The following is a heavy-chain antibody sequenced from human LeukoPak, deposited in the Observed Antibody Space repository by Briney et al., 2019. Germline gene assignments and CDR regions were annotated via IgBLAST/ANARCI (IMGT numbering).Heavy chain of an antibody. CDR2: IYTSGST. CDR1: GGSISSGSYY. CDR3: ARVIAAAGTKKGYYYYYYMDV. V-gene: IGHV4-61*02. D-gene: IGHD6-13*01. Sequence: PSETLSLTCTVSGGSISSGSYYWSWIRQPAGKGLEWIGRIYTSGSTNYNPSLKSRVTISVDTSKNQFSLKLSSVTAADTAVYYCARVIAAAGTKKGYYYYYYMDVWGKGTTVTISS. J-gene: IGHJ6*03.